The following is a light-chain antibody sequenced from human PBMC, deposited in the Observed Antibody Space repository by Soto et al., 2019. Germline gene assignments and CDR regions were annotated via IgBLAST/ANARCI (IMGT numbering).Light chain of an antibody. Sequence: QSALTQPPSASGSPGQSVTISCTGTSSDVGGYNYVSWYQQHPGKAPKLMIYEVTTRPSGVPDRFSGSKSDNTASLTVSGLQAEDEADYYCSSYGGGNNLLFGGGTKLTVL. V-gene: IGLV2-8*01. CDR1: SSDVGGYNY. J-gene: IGLJ2*01. CDR3: SSYGGGNNLL. CDR2: EVT.